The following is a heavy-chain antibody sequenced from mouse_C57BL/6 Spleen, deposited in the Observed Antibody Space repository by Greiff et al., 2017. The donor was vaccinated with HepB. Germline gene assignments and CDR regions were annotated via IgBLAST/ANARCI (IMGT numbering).Heavy chain of an antibody. J-gene: IGHJ3*01. D-gene: IGHD1-1*01. CDR1: GYTFTSYW. CDR3: ARDGSSYWFAY. CDR2: IDPSDSET. V-gene: IGHV1-52*01. Sequence: VQLQQPGAELVRPGSSVKLSCKASGYTFTSYWMHWVKQRPIQGLEWIGNIDPSDSETHYNQKFKDKATLTVYKSSSTAYMQLSSLTSEDSAVYYCARDGSSYWFAYWGQGTLVTVSA.